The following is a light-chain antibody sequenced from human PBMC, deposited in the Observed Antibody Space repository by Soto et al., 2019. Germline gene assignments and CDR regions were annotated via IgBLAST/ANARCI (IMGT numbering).Light chain of an antibody. J-gene: IGLJ2*01. CDR1: SKDVGRYNL. CDR3: CSYAGSSTV. CDR2: EGS. V-gene: IGLV2-23*01. Sequence: QSALTQPASVSGSPGQSMTISCTGTSKDVGRYNLVSWYQQHPGKAPKLMIYEGSKRPSGVSNRFSASKSGNTASLTISGLQAEDEADYYCCSYAGSSTVFGGGTKVTVL.